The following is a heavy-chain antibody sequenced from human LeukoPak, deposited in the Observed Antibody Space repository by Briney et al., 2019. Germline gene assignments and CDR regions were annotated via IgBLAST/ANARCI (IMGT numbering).Heavy chain of an antibody. J-gene: IGHJ4*02. CDR2: IYYSGTT. CDR1: GGPISSISYY. V-gene: IGHV4-39*01. CDR3: ARQFHGSGYVDVL. Sequence: SETLSLTCSVSGGPISSISYYWGWIRRPPGKGLEWIASIYYSGTTHYNPSLSSRVTMSVDTSKNQFSLKLSAVTAADTAVYYCARQFHGSGYVDVLWGQGTLVTVSS. D-gene: IGHD3-22*01.